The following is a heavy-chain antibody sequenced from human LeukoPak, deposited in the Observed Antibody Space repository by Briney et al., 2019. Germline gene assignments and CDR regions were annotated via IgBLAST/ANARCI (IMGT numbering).Heavy chain of an antibody. V-gene: IGHV2-70*11. CDR2: IDWDDDK. CDR1: GFSLSTSGMC. CDR3: ARAFPTVTTFDY. D-gene: IGHD4-17*01. J-gene: IGHJ4*02. Sequence: SGPALVKPPRTLTLTCTFSGFSLSTSGMCVSWIRQPPGRALEWLARIDWDDDKYYSTSLKTRLTISKDTSKNQVVLTMTNMDPVDTATYYCARAFPTVTTFDYWGQGTLVTVSS.